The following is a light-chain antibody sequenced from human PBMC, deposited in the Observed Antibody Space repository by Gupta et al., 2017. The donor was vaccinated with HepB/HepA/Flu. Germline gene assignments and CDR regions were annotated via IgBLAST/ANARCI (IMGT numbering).Light chain of an antibody. CDR2: AAS. J-gene: IGKJ2*01. Sequence: DVQMTEFPSSLSASVGDRVTITCRVSQSIISYLNWFQQKPGKAPKLKFYAASSLQRGVPSRICGGGSWTKWTLIIVSQEPEDYAADYCHQSYRHRSWSLG. CDR3: HQSYRHRSWS. CDR1: QSIISY. V-gene: IGKV1-39*01.